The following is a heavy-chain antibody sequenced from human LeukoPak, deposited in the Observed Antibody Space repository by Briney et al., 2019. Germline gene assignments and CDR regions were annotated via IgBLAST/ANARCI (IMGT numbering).Heavy chain of an antibody. J-gene: IGHJ4*02. CDR3: GGLQVAAGTIDY. CDR1: GGSISSSGYY. V-gene: IGHV4-39*07. Sequence: SETLSLTCVVSGGSISSSGYYWGWIRQPPGKGLEWIGNIYYSGSTYYKPSLKSRVTISVDTSKNQFSLKLSSVTAADTAVYYCGGLQVAAGTIDYWGQGTLVTVSS. D-gene: IGHD6-13*01. CDR2: IYYSGST.